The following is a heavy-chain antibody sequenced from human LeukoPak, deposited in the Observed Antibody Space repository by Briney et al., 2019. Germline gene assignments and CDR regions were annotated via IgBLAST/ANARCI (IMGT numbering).Heavy chain of an antibody. J-gene: IGHJ4*02. Sequence: GGSLRLSCAASGFTFSSYSMDWVRQAPGKGLEWVSYISNSGSTTYYADSVKGRFTISRDNAKNSLYLQMNSLRVEDTAVYYRARGGTAVARGEYWGQGTLVTVSS. CDR1: GFTFSSYS. D-gene: IGHD6-19*01. V-gene: IGHV3-48*01. CDR2: ISNSGSTT. CDR3: ARGGTAVARGEY.